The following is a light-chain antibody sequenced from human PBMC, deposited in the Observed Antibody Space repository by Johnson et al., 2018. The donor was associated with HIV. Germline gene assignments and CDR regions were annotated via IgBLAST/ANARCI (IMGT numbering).Light chain of an antibody. J-gene: IGLJ1*01. CDR3: GTWDSSLSAHFV. Sequence: QSVLTQPPSVSAAPGQKVTISCSGSSSNIGNNYVSWYQQLPGTAPKLLIYDNNNRPSGIPDRFSGSKSGTSATLGITGLQTGDEADYYCGTWDSSLSAHFVFGTGTRVTV. CDR2: DNN. V-gene: IGLV1-51*01. CDR1: SSNIGNNY.